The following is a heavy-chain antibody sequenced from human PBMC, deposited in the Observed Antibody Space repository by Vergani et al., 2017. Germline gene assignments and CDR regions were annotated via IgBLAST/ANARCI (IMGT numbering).Heavy chain of an antibody. CDR1: GFIFSTYA. D-gene: IGHD3-3*01. Sequence: EVQLLESGGGLVQPGGSLRLSCTASGFIFSTYAMSWVRQAPGKGLEWVSGISWNSGSIGYADSVKGRFTISRDNAKNSLYLQMNSLRSEDTALYYCAKDHYDFWSGYPNLSPFDLWGRGTLVTVSS. J-gene: IGHJ2*01. CDR3: AKDHYDFWSGYPNLSPFDL. CDR2: ISWNSGSI. V-gene: IGHV3-9*01.